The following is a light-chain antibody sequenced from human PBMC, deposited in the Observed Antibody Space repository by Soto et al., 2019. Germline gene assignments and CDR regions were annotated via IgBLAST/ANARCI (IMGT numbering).Light chain of an antibody. CDR1: QSISSW. CDR3: HHYNTYST. V-gene: IGKV1-5*01. J-gene: IGKJ1*01. CDR2: DAS. Sequence: DIQMTQSPSTLSASVGDRVTITCRASQSISSWLAWYQQKPGKAPKLLIYDASSLKSGVPARFSGSGSGTEFTLTISSLQPDDFATYYCHHYNTYSTSGQGTKVDLK.